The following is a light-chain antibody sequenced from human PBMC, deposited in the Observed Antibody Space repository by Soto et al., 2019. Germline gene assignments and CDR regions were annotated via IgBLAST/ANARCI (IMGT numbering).Light chain of an antibody. Sequence: QSALTQPASVSGSPGQSITISCTGTSSDVGGYNYVSWYQQHPGKAPKLMIYEVSNRPSGVSNRFSGSKSANTASLTISGLQAEDEADYYCSSYTTINTLIFGGGTKVTVL. V-gene: IGLV2-14*01. J-gene: IGLJ2*01. CDR2: EVS. CDR1: SSDVGGYNY. CDR3: SSYTTINTLI.